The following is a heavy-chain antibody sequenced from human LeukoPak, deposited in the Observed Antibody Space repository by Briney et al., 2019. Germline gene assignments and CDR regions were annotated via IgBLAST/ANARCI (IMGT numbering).Heavy chain of an antibody. CDR3: AKDRSGWFSYFDY. Sequence: GSLRLSCAASGFTFSSYWMSWVRQAPGKGLEWVANIKQDGSEKYYVDSVKGRFTISRDNAKNSLYLQMNSLRAEDTALYYCAKDRSGWFSYFDYWGQGTLVTVSS. CDR2: IKQDGSEK. D-gene: IGHD6-19*01. V-gene: IGHV3-7*03. CDR1: GFTFSSYW. J-gene: IGHJ4*02.